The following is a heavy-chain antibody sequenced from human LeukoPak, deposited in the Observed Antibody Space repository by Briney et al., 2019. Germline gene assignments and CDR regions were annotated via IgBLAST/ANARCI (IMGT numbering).Heavy chain of an antibody. J-gene: IGHJ4*02. V-gene: IGHV3-30*18. CDR1: GFTFINYG. D-gene: IGHD4-17*01. Sequence: GGSLRLSCAASGFTFINYGMHWVRQAPGKGLEWVAVISYDATNKYYADSVKGRSTISRDNSKNTLYLQMNSLKTDDTAVYYCANYGDYQYFDYWGQGTPVTVSS. CDR3: ANYGDYQYFDY. CDR2: ISYDATNK.